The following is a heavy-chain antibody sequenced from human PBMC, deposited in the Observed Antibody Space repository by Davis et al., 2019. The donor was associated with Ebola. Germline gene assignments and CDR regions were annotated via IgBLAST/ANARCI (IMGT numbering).Heavy chain of an antibody. D-gene: IGHD3-10*01. CDR1: GRSISSGGYY. CDR2: IYTSGST. J-gene: IGHJ4*02. V-gene: IGHV4-31*03. CDR3: ALGITSPGKD. Sequence: PSETLSLTCTVSGRSISSGGYYWSWIRQRPGKGLEWLGYIYTSGSTYYNPSLKSRVFMSLDTSKNQFSLKLTSVTAADTAVYYCALGITSPGKDWGQGTLVVVSP.